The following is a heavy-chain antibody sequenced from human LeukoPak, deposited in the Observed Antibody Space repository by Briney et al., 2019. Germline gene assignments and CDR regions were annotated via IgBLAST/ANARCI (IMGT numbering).Heavy chain of an antibody. CDR3: ALVFRRRGRANY. CDR2: ISIGSDNI. V-gene: IGHV3-48*02. CDR1: GFSFSSDS. Sequence: QPGGSLRLSCAASGFSFSSDSMSWVRQAPGKGLEWVSFISIGSDNIHYADSVRGRFTISRDNAKNSLYLEMNSLRDEDTAVYYCALVFRRRGRANYWGQGTLVTVSS. D-gene: IGHD6-6*01. J-gene: IGHJ4*02.